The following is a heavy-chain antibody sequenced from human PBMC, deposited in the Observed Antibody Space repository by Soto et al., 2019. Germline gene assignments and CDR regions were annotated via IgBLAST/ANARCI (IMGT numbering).Heavy chain of an antibody. J-gene: IGHJ3*02. CDR2: ISAYNGNT. CDR1: GYNFILHG. Sequence: QGQLVQSVGEVKKPGASLKVSCKASGYNFILHGISWVRQAPGQGLEWMGWISAYNGNTNYAQNFQDRVTMTTAPXXSTVNMELRSLRSDDTAVYYCARVWYDGNSGAFDIWGQGTKVTVSS. V-gene: IGHV1-18*01. CDR3: ARVWYDGNSGAFDI. D-gene: IGHD3-10*01.